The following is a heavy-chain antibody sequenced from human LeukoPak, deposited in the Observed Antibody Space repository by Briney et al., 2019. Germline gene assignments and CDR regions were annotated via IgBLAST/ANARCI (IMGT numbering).Heavy chain of an antibody. V-gene: IGHV3-30*02. CDR3: AKFYGSGSYGTFDY. CDR1: GCTFSSYG. Sequence: GGSLRLSCAASGCTFSSYGMHWVRQAPGKGLEWVAFIRYDGSNKYYADSVEGRFTISRDNSKNTLYLQMNSLRAEDTAVYYCAKFYGSGSYGTFDYWGQGTLVTVSS. D-gene: IGHD3-10*01. J-gene: IGHJ4*02. CDR2: IRYDGSNK.